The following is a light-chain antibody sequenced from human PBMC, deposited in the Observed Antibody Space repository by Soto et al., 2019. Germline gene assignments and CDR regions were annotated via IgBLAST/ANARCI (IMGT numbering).Light chain of an antibody. J-gene: IGKJ2*01. CDR2: WAS. CDR1: LSVLYSSNNKNY. V-gene: IGKV4-1*01. Sequence: DIVMTQSPDSLAVSLGERATINCKSSLSVLYSSNNKNYLAWYQQKPGQPPKLLIYWASTRQSGVPGRFSGSGSGTDFTLTISSLQAEDVAVYYCQQSYSAPYTFGQGTKVDNK. CDR3: QQSYSAPYT.